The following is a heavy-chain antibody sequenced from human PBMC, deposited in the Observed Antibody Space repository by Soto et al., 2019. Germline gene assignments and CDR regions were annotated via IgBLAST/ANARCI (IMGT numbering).Heavy chain of an antibody. CDR1: GGSISSYY. D-gene: IGHD6-19*01. Sequence: SETLSLTCTVSGGSISSYYWSWIRQPPGKGLEWIGYTYYSGSTNYNPSLKSRVTISVDTSKNQFSLKLSSVTAADTAVYYCARDRGAGLDDAFDIWGQGTMVTVSS. J-gene: IGHJ3*02. V-gene: IGHV4-59*01. CDR3: ARDRGAGLDDAFDI. CDR2: TYYSGST.